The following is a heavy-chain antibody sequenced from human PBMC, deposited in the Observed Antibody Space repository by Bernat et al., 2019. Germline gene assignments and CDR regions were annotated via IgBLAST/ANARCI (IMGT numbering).Heavy chain of an antibody. D-gene: IGHD4-17*01. Sequence: EVQLVESGGGLVQPGGSLRLSCAASGFTFSSYWMSWVRQAPGKGLEWVANIKQDGSETYYVDSVKGRFTISRDNAKNSLYLQMNSMRAEDTAVYYCARVGEPMTTVTNVDYWGQGTLVTVSS. CDR2: IKQDGSET. CDR3: ARVGEPMTTVTNVDY. J-gene: IGHJ4*02. CDR1: GFTFSSYW. V-gene: IGHV3-7*01.